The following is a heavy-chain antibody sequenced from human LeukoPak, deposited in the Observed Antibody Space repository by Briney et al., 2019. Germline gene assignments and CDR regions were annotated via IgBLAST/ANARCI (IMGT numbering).Heavy chain of an antibody. CDR2: IIPIFGTA. J-gene: IGHJ3*02. CDR3: AREFPLTTVTTSAFDI. V-gene: IGHV1-69*05. Sequence: SVKVSCKASGYTFTSYYMHWVRQAPGQGLEWMGGIIPIFGTANYAQKFQGRVTITTDESTSTAYMELSSLRSEDTAVYYCAREFPLTTVTTSAFDIWGQGTMVTVSS. CDR1: GYTFTSYY. D-gene: IGHD4-17*01.